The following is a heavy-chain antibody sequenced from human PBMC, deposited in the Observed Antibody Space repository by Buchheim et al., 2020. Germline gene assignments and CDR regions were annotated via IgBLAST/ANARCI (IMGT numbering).Heavy chain of an antibody. V-gene: IGHV3-30*03. D-gene: IGHD1-26*01. Sequence: QVQLVESGGGVVQPGRSLRLSCAASGFTFSSYGMHWVRQAPGKGLEWVAVISYDGSNIYYADSVKGRFTISRDNSKNTLYLQMNSLRAEDTAVYYCPRGGATTVYGMDVWGQGTT. J-gene: IGHJ6*02. CDR3: PRGGATTVYGMDV. CDR2: ISYDGSNI. CDR1: GFTFSSYG.